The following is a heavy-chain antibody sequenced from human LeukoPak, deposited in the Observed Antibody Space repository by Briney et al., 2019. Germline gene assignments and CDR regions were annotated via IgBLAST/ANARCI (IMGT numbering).Heavy chain of an antibody. CDR3: AAGFDY. V-gene: IGHV4-39*01. CDR1: GGSISSGIHY. J-gene: IGHJ4*02. CDR2: VFYGGST. Sequence: SETLSLTCAVSGGSISSGIHYWGWIRQPPGKGLGWIGSVFYGGSTYYNPSLKTRVTISVDTSKNQFSLQLSSLTAADTAMYYCAAGFDYWGQGTLVTVSS.